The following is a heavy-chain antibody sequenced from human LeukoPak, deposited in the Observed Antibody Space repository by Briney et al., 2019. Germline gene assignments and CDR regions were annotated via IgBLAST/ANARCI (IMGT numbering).Heavy chain of an antibody. Sequence: PGGSLRLSCAASGFTFSSYAMHWVRQAPGKGLEWVAVISYDGSNKYYADSVKGRFTISRDNSKNTLYLQMNSLRAEDTAVYYCARERWELLQDYYYYGMDVWGQGTTVTVSS. J-gene: IGHJ6*02. CDR1: GFTFSSYA. D-gene: IGHD1-26*01. CDR3: ARERWELLQDYYYYGMDV. CDR2: ISYDGSNK. V-gene: IGHV3-30-3*01.